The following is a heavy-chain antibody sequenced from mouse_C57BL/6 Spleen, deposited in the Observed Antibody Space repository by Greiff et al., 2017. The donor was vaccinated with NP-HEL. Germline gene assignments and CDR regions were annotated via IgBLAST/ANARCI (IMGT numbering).Heavy chain of an antibody. CDR3: ARDGSSRYWYFDV. Sequence: QVQLQQSGAELVKPGASVKMSCKASGYTFTSYWITWVKQRPGQGLEWIGDIYPGSGSTNYNEKFKSKATLTIDTSSSTAYMQLSSLTSEDSAVYYCARDGSSRYWYFDVWGTGTTVTVSS. CDR2: IYPGSGST. CDR1: GYTFTSYW. J-gene: IGHJ1*03. D-gene: IGHD1-1*01. V-gene: IGHV1-55*01.